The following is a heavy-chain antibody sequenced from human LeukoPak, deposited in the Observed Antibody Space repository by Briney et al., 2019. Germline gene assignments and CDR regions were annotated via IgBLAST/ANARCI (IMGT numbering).Heavy chain of an antibody. J-gene: IGHJ4*02. CDR3: ARGDYGGYPDY. Sequence: ASVTVSCKASGYSFTNYCFNLLRLAPGPGREWVGWVCGYNGNRNYAQKLQGRVTMTTDTSTTTAYMELRSLRSDDTAMYYCARGDYGGYPDYGVQGTLASVSS. D-gene: IGHD4-23*01. CDR1: GYSFTNYC. V-gene: IGHV1-18*01. CDR2: VCGYNGNR.